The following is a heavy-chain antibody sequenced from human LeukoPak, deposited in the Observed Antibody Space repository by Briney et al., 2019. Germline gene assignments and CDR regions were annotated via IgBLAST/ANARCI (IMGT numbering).Heavy chain of an antibody. CDR3: ARDLGSGYYFDY. CDR2: INHSGST. J-gene: IGHJ4*02. D-gene: IGHD5-12*01. V-gene: IGHV4-34*01. Sequence: PSETLSLTCAVYGGSFSGYYWSWIRQPPGKGLEWIGEINHSGSTNYNPSLKSRVTISVDTSKNQFSLKLSSVTAADTAVYYCARDLGSGYYFDYWGQGTLVTVSS. CDR1: GGSFSGYY.